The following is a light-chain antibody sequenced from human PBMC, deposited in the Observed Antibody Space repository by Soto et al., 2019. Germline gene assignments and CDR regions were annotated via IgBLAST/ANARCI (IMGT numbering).Light chain of an antibody. CDR1: QSLVYSDGNTY. Sequence: DVVMTQSPLSLPVTLGQPASISCRSSQSLVYSDGNTYLNWFQQRPGQSPRRLIYKVSIRDSGVPERFSASGSGTDFTLRISRVEAEDVGVYYCVQGTHWPPYTFGQGTKLEIK. V-gene: IGKV2-30*01. J-gene: IGKJ2*01. CDR3: VQGTHWPPYT. CDR2: KVS.